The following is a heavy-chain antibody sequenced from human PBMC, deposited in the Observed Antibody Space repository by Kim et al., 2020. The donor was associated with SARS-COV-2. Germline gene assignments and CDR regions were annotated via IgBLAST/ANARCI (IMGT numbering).Heavy chain of an antibody. CDR1: GGSFSGYY. V-gene: IGHV4-34*01. CDR2: INHSGST. D-gene: IGHD6-13*01. Sequence: SETLSLTCAVYGGSFSGYYWSWIRQPPGKGLEWIGEINHSGSTNYNPSLKSRVTISVDTSKNQLSLKLSSVTAADTAVYYCARAQYCRSWYGDKYYFHYWGQGTLVTVSS. J-gene: IGHJ4*02. CDR3: ARAQYCRSWYGDKYYFHY.